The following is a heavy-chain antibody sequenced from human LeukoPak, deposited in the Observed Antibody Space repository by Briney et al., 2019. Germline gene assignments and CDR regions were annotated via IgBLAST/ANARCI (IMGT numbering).Heavy chain of an antibody. J-gene: IGHJ4*02. D-gene: IGHD3-10*01. CDR3: AREAMGSGNYLFRDFDF. CDR1: GYIFTNHA. V-gene: IGHV7-4-1*02. CDR2: INTNTGNP. Sequence: ASVKVSCKASGYIFTNHAMNWVRQAPGQGLEWMGWINTNTGNPTYARDITGQFVSSVDTSVSTAYLEINSLRPEDTAVYYCAREAMGSGNYLFRDFDFWGQGTLVTVSS.